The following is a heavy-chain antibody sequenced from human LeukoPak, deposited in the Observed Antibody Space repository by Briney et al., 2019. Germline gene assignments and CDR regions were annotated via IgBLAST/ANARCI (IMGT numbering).Heavy chain of an antibody. V-gene: IGHV1-2*04. J-gene: IGHJ4*02. Sequence: ASVKVSCKASGYTFTGYYMHWVRQAPGQGLEWMGWINPNSGGTNYAQKFQGWVTMARDTSISTAYMELSRLRSDDTAVYYCARAGTVEMTPLDYWGQGTLVTVSS. CDR3: ARAGTVEMTPLDY. D-gene: IGHD5-24*01. CDR1: GYTFTGYY. CDR2: INPNSGGT.